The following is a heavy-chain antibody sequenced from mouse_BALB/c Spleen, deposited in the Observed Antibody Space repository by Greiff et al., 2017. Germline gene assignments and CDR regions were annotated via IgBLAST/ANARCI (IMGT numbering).Heavy chain of an antibody. D-gene: IGHD2-1*01. CDR3: ARSGNYDLAWFAY. Sequence: VQLQQSGAELAKPGASVKMSCKASGYTFTSYWMHWVKQRPGQGLEWIGYINPSTGYTEYNQKFKDKATLTADKSSSTAYMQLSSLTSEDSAVYYCARSGNYDLAWFAYWGQGTLVTVSA. CDR2: INPSTGYT. V-gene: IGHV1-7*01. J-gene: IGHJ3*01. CDR1: GYTFTSYW.